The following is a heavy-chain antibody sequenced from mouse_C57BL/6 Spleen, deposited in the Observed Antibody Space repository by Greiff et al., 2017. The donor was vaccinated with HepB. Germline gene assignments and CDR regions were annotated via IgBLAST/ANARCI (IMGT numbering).Heavy chain of an antibody. CDR2: LSPGDGDT. Sequence: LSWIVHLSPGDGDTNYNGKFKGKATLTADKSSSTAYMQLSSLTSEDSAVYFCARRYYRWYFDVWGTGTTVTVSS. V-gene: IGHV1-80*01. CDR3: ARRYYRWYFDV. J-gene: IGHJ1*03. D-gene: IGHD1-1*01.